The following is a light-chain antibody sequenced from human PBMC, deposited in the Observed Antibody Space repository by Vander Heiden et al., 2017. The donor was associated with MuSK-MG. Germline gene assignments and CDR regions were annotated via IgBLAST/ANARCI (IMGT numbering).Light chain of an antibody. J-gene: IGLJ2*01. Sequence: SYELTQPSSVSVSPGPTARITCSGAVVAKQHPRWFQQKPGQAPILVIYKDRARPAGLPERFSGSSSGTTVTLTIRGAHAEDEADYYCCSVADNKLLFGGGTKL. V-gene: IGLV3-27*01. CDR3: CSVADNKLL. CDR2: KDR. CDR1: VVAKQH.